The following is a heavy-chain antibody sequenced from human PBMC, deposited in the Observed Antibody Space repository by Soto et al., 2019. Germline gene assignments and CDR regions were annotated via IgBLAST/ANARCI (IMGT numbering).Heavy chain of an antibody. CDR3: GRGLFTGDY. D-gene: IGHD3-16*01. Sequence: QVQLVQSGAEVKKPGASVKVSCKASGYTFTSSYIHWVRQAPGQGLEWMAIINPMGGSTNYAQKFQGRVTGTMDKSASTVYLELSSLRSEDTAVYYCGRGLFTGDYWGQGTLVTVSS. J-gene: IGHJ4*02. CDR2: INPMGGST. CDR1: GYTFTSSY. V-gene: IGHV1-46*03.